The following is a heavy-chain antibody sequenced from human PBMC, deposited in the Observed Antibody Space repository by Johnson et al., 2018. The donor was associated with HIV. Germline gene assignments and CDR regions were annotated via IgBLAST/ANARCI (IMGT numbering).Heavy chain of an antibody. D-gene: IGHD6-13*01. CDR3: TTKPYSSSWYGAFDI. Sequence: VQLVESGGGLVQPGGSLRLSCAASGFTVRSNYMSWVRQAPGKGLEWVGRIKSKTDGGTTDYAAPVKGRFTISRDDSKNTLYLQMNSLKTEDTAVYYCTTKPYSSSWYGAFDIWGQGTMVTVSS. CDR2: IKSKTDGGTT. V-gene: IGHV3-15*01. CDR1: GFTVRSNY. J-gene: IGHJ3*02.